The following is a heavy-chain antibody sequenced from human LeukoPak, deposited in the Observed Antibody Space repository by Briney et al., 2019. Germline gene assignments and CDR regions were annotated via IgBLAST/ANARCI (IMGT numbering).Heavy chain of an antibody. V-gene: IGHV3-66*01. D-gene: IGHD4-23*01. CDR3: ASLYYGGNNFDY. CDR1: KFTLSSKY. Sequence: GGSLRLSCAASKFTLSSKYMSWVRQAPGKGLEWVSVIYGGGSTHYADSVKGRFTISRDNSKNTLYLQMNSMRAEDTAVYYCASLYYGGNNFDYWGQGTLVTVSS. CDR2: IYGGGST. J-gene: IGHJ4*02.